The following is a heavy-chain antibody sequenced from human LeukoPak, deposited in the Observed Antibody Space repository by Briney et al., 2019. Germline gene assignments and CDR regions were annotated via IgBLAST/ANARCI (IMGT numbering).Heavy chain of an antibody. CDR3: ARDPGSGYEEHFDY. J-gene: IGHJ4*02. CDR2: ISSSSSYI. D-gene: IGHD5-12*01. V-gene: IGHV3-21*04. Sequence: GGSLILSCAASGFTFSSYSMNWVRQAPGKGLEWVSSISSSSSYIYYADSVKGRFTISRDNAKDSLYLQMNSLRAEDTAVYYCARDPGSGYEEHFDYWGQGTLVTVSS. CDR1: GFTFSSYS.